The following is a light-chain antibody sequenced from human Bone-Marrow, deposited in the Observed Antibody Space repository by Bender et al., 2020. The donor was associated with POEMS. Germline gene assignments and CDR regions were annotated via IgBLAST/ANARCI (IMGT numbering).Light chain of an antibody. V-gene: IGLV3-21*03. Sequence: SYVLTQPPSVSVAPGKTATIICGGNNIGSKDVHWYQQKPGQAPVVVVYDDSDRPSGIPERFSGSNSGNTATLTISRVEAGDEADYYCQVWDSSSDHPGIFGGGTKLTVL. CDR3: QVWDSSSDHPGI. J-gene: IGLJ2*01. CDR2: DDS. CDR1: NIGSKD.